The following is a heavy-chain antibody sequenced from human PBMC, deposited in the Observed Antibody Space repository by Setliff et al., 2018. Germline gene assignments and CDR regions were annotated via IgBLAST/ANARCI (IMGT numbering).Heavy chain of an antibody. CDR3: ARINFYVSSGYYYAPEL. CDR1: GYTFSNYG. D-gene: IGHD3-22*01. J-gene: IGHJ4*02. CDR2: ISASNGQT. Sequence: GASVKVSCKASGYTFSNYGLSWVRQAPGQGPEWMGWISASNGQTRYTEELQGRVTVTTDTSTTTAYMELRSLRADDTAVYYCARINFYVSSGYYYAPELWGQGTTVTVS. V-gene: IGHV1-18*01.